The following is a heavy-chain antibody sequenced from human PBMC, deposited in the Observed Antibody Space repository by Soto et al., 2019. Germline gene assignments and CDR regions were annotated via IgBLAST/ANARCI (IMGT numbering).Heavy chain of an antibody. Sequence: GGSLRLSCAASGFTFSSYSMNWVRQAPGKGLEWVSSISSSSSYIYYADSVKGRFTISRDNAKNSLYLQMNSLRAEDTAVYYCARVQPHAVAGTGDYWGQGTLVTVSS. D-gene: IGHD6-19*01. V-gene: IGHV3-21*01. CDR2: ISSSSSYI. CDR3: ARVQPHAVAGTGDY. CDR1: GFTFSSYS. J-gene: IGHJ4*02.